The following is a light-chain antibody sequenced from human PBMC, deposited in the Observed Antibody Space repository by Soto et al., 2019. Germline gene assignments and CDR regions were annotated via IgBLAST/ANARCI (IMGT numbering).Light chain of an antibody. Sequence: QSALTQPPSVSGSPGQSVTISCTGTSSDVGTYNRVSWYQQPPGTAPKLMIYQVSNRPSGVPNRFSGSKSVNTASLTISGLQAEDEADYYCSSYTSSGTGVFGGGTKLTVL. V-gene: IGLV2-18*02. J-gene: IGLJ3*02. CDR1: SSDVGTYNR. CDR2: QVS. CDR3: SSYTSSGTGV.